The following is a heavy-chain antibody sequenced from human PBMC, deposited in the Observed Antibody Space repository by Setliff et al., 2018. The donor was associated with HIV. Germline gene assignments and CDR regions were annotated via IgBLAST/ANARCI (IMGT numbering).Heavy chain of an antibody. J-gene: IGHJ4*02. D-gene: IGHD1-26*01. CDR2: IYYSGST. CDR1: GGSISSGGYY. V-gene: IGHV4-61*08. CDR3: ARVPHRVVGTTTLLYHFDY. Sequence: SETLSLTCTVSGGSISSGGYYWSWIRQHPGKGLEWIGYIYYSGSTYYNPSLKSRVTISVDTSKNQFSLKLTSVTAADTAVYYCARVPHRVVGTTTLLYHFDYWGLGTLVTVSS.